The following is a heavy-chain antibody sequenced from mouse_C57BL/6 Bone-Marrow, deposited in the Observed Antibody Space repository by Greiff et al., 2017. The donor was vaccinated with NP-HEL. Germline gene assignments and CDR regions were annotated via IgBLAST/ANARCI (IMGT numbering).Heavy chain of an antibody. V-gene: IGHV5-12*01. CDR3: ARLDSYGNYHAWFAY. Sequence: EVKLVESGGGLVQPGGSLKLSCAASGFTFSDYYMYWVRQTPEKRLEWVAYISNGGGSTYYPDTVKGRFTISRDNAKNTLYLQMSRLKSEDTAMYYCARLDSYGNYHAWFAYWGQGTLVTVSA. J-gene: IGHJ3*01. CDR1: GFTFSDYY. D-gene: IGHD2-1*01. CDR2: ISNGGGST.